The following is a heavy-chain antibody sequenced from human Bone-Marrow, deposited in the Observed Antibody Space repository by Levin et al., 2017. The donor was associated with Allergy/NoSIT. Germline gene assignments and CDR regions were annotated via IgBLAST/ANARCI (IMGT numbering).Heavy chain of an antibody. D-gene: IGHD3-10*01. J-gene: IGHJ3*02. Sequence: TGESLKISCAASGFTFRSYDMHWVRQATGKGLECVSTIGTAADTYYPDSVRGRFTITRDNAKNSLYLQMNGLSAGDTAVYYCARYNYAYNAFDIWGQGTMVTVSS. CDR2: IGTAADT. CDR3: ARYNYAYNAFDI. V-gene: IGHV3-13*01. CDR1: GFTFRSYD.